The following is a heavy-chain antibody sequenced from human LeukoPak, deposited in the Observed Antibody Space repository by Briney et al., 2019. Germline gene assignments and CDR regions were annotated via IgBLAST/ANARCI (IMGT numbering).Heavy chain of an antibody. J-gene: IGHJ4*02. CDR1: GGSISSSAYY. Sequence: PSETLSLTCTVSGGSISSSAYYWAWIRQPPGKGLEWIGSIDYTGSTYYNPSLKSRVTISVDTSKNQFSLKLSPVTAADTAVYYCARVRGGTNWIDYWGQGTLVTVSS. CDR3: ARVRGGTNWIDY. V-gene: IGHV4-39*07. CDR2: IDYTGST. D-gene: IGHD1-1*01.